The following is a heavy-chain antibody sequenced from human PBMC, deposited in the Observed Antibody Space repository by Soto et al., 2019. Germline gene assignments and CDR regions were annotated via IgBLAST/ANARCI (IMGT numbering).Heavy chain of an antibody. V-gene: IGHV1-69*06. CDR1: GGTFSSYA. CDR2: IIPIFGTA. J-gene: IGHJ6*02. CDR3: ARAIRYYDILTGYPYYYYGMDV. D-gene: IGHD3-9*01. Sequence: ASVKVSCKASGGTFSSYAISWVRQAPGQGLEWMGGIIPIFGTANYAQKFQGRVTITAGKSTSTAYMELSSLRSEDTAVYYCARAIRYYDILTGYPYYYYGMDVWGQGTTVTVSS.